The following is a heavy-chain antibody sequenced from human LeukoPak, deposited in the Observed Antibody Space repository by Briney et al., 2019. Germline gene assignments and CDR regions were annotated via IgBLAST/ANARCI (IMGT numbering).Heavy chain of an antibody. CDR2: ISSSSSYI. CDR3: ARDWHDSSGYDYASPFDY. D-gene: IGHD3-22*01. Sequence: GGSLRLSCAASGFTFSSYSMNWVRQAPGKGLEGGSSISSSSSYIYYAASVKGRFTISRDNAKNSLYLQMNSLRAEDTAVYYCARDWHDSSGYDYASPFDYWGQGTLVTVSS. V-gene: IGHV3-21*01. CDR1: GFTFSSYS. J-gene: IGHJ4*02.